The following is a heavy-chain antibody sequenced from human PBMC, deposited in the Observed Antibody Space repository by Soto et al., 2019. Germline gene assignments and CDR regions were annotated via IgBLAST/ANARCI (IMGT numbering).Heavy chain of an antibody. D-gene: IGHD2-8*01. J-gene: IGHJ5*02. CDR2: IYATGTT. V-gene: IGHV4-4*07. CDR1: GASISGFY. Sequence: SETLSLTCTVSGASISGFYWSWIRKSAGKGLEWIGRIYATGTTDYNPSLKSRVTISVDKSKNQFSLKLSSVTAADTAVYYCARVWVYATNWFDPWGQGTLVTVSS. CDR3: ARVWVYATNWFDP.